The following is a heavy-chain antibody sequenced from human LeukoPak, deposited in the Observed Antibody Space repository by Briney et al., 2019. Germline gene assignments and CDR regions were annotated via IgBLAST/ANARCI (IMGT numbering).Heavy chain of an antibody. Sequence: GGSLRLSCAASGFTFSSYAMSWVRLAPGKGLEWVSAISGSGSSTYYADSVKGRFTISRDNSKNTLYLQMNSLRAEDTAVYYCAKFYPASYYDSSGYYSGSKWYFDLWGRGTLVTVSS. CDR3: AKFYPASYYDSSGYYSGSKWYFDL. D-gene: IGHD3-22*01. CDR2: ISGSGSST. J-gene: IGHJ2*01. CDR1: GFTFSSYA. V-gene: IGHV3-23*01.